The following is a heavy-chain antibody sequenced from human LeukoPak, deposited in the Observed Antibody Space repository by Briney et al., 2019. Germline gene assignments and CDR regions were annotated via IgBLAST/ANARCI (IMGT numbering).Heavy chain of an antibody. D-gene: IGHD6-19*01. CDR2: LKQDAYQT. J-gene: IGHJ4*02. V-gene: IGHV3-7*03. CDR1: GFSFSSSW. Sequence: GGSLRLSCAASGFSFSSSWMAWVRQAPGQGLEWVANLKQDAYQTFYLESVKGRFTISRDNAKNSLYLYMNSLRVEDTAMYYSARDRRSGLDHWGQGALVTVSS. CDR3: ARDRRSGLDH.